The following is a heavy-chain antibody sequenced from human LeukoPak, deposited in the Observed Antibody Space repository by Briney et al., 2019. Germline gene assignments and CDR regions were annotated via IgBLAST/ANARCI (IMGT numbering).Heavy chain of an antibody. J-gene: IGHJ3*02. CDR3: ARDDDYSGSRGRPRAFDI. V-gene: IGHV1-8*01. D-gene: IGHD1-26*01. CDR1: GYTFTSYD. CDR2: MNPNSGNT. Sequence: GASVKVSCKASGYTFTSYDINWVRQATGQGLEWMGWMNPNSGNTGYAQKFQGRVTMTRNTSISTAYMELSSLRSEDTAVYYCARDDDYSGSRGRPRAFDIWGQGTTVTVSS.